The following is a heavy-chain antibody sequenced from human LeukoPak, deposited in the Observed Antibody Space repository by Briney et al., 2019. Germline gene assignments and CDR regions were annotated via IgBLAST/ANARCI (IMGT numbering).Heavy chain of an antibody. CDR3: ARHKFHYGDYEPFDY. CDR1: GYSFTSYW. V-gene: IGHV5-10-1*01. D-gene: IGHD4-17*01. Sequence: GESLKISCKGSGYSFTSYWISWVRQMPGKGLGWMGRIDPSDSYTNYSPSFQGHVTISADKSISTAYLQWSSLKASDTAMYYCARHKFHYGDYEPFDYWGQGTLVTVSS. CDR2: IDPSDSYT. J-gene: IGHJ4*02.